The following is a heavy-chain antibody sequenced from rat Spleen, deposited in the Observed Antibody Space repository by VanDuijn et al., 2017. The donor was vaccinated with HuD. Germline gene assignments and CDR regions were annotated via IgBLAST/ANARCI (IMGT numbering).Heavy chain of an antibody. J-gene: IGHJ1*01. V-gene: IGHV2S13*01. Sequence: QVQLKESGPGLMQPSQTLSLTCIVSGFSLTTYHVHWVRQSPGKGLEWMAVIWSGGNTDYISNLKSRLSISRDTAKSQVFLELKSLKTEDTGVYYCTTSRYGGSGYFDFWGPGIMVTVSS. CDR3: TTSRYGGSGYFDF. CDR2: IWSGGNT. D-gene: IGHD4-1*01. CDR1: GFSLTTYH.